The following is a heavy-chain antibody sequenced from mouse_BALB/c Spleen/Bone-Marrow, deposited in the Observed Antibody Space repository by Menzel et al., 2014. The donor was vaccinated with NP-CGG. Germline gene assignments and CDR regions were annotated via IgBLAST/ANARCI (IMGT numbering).Heavy chain of an antibody. J-gene: IGHJ1*01. D-gene: IGHD6-2*01. Sequence: EVKVVDSGGGFVQPGGSLKLSCAASGFTFXSYIMSWVRQTPEKRLEWVAYISHSGGSSYYLDTVKGRFTISRDNAKNTLYLQMSSLKSEDTAMYYCARVSPYWYFDVWGAGTTVTVSS. CDR3: ARVSPYWYFDV. V-gene: IGHV5-12-2*01. CDR1: GFTFXSYI. CDR2: ISHSGGSS.